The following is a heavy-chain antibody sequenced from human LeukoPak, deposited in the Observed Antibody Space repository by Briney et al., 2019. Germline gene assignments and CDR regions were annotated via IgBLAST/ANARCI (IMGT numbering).Heavy chain of an antibody. CDR2: IKKDGSEK. Sequence: GGSLRLSCAASGFTFSSHWMSWVRQAPGKGLEWVANIKKDGSEKYYVDAVKGRFTISRDNAKTSLYLQMNSLRAEDTAVYYCARRAGAYSHPYDYWGQGTLVTVSS. CDR1: GFTFSSHW. CDR3: ARRAGAYSHPYDY. V-gene: IGHV3-7*03. J-gene: IGHJ4*02. D-gene: IGHD4/OR15-4a*01.